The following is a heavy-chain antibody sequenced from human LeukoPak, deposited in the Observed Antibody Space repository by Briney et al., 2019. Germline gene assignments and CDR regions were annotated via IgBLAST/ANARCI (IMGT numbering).Heavy chain of an antibody. V-gene: IGHV1-2*02. Sequence: ASVKVSCKASGYTFTGYYMHWVRQAPGRGLEWMGWINPNSGGTNYAQKFQGRVTMTRDTSISTAYMELSRLRSDDTAVYYCARLGSSSSADAFDIWGQGTMVTVSS. CDR3: ARLGSSSSADAFDI. J-gene: IGHJ3*02. CDR2: INPNSGGT. D-gene: IGHD6-6*01. CDR1: GYTFTGYY.